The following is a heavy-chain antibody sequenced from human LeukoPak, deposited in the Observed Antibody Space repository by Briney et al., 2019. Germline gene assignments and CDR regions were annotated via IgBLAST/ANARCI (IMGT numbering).Heavy chain of an antibody. Sequence: PGGSLRLSCAASGFTFSSYAMHWVRQAPGKGLEWVAVISYDGSNKYYADSVKGRFTISRDNSKNTLYLQMNSLGAVDTAVYYCARDEVLLWFGELPGHYWGQGTLVTVSS. V-gene: IGHV3-30*04. D-gene: IGHD3-10*01. CDR1: GFTFSSYA. CDR3: ARDEVLLWFGELPGHY. CDR2: ISYDGSNK. J-gene: IGHJ4*02.